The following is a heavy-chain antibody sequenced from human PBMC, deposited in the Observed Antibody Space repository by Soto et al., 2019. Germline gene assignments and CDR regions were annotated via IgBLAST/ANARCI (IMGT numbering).Heavy chain of an antibody. CDR2: IYWDDDK. J-gene: IGHJ3*01. Sequence: QITLKESGPPLVKPTQTLTLTCTFSGFSLSISGVGVGWIRQPPGKALEWLALIYWDDDKHYSPSLKSSLTVTKDASKNQVVLIMTNMDPVDTGTYYCAHSYLDFWSGQSWRDDAFDLWGQGTMVTVSS. CDR1: GFSLSISGVG. D-gene: IGHD3-3*02. CDR3: AHSYLDFWSGQSWRDDAFDL. V-gene: IGHV2-5*02.